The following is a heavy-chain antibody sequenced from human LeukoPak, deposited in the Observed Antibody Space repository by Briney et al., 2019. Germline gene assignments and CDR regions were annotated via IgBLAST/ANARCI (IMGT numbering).Heavy chain of an antibody. J-gene: IGHJ1*01. CDR2: ISYDGSNK. CDR1: GFTFSSYG. D-gene: IGHD3-10*01. V-gene: IGHV3-30*18. Sequence: GGSLRLSCAASGFTFSSYGMHWVRQAPGKGLEWVAVISYDGSNKYYADSVKGRFTISRDNSKNTLYLQMNSLRAEDTAVYYCAKLHRTGVSEHWGQGTLVTVSS. CDR3: AKLHRTGVSEH.